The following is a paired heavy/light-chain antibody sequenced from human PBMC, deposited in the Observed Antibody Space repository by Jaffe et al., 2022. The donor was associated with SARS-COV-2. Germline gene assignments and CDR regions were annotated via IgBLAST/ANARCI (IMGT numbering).Light chain of an antibody. CDR3: AAWDDSLRGFV. J-gene: IGLJ1*01. V-gene: IGLV1-47*01. CDR2: RHN. Sequence: QSVLTQPPSASGTPGQRVTISCSGSSSNIGSNYVYWYQQLPGTAPKLLIYRHNQRPSGVPDRFSGSKSGTSASLAISRLRSEDEADYYCAAWDDSLRGFVFGTGTKVTVL. CDR1: SSNIGSNY.
Heavy chain of an antibody. CDR3: AKDLGISARPHYAMDV. D-gene: IGHD6-6*01. J-gene: IGHJ6*02. CDR1: GFTFRGYG. V-gene: IGHV3-30*18. CDR2: ISDDGSNK. Sequence: QVQLVESGGGVVQPGRSLRLSCAASGFTFRGYGMHWVRQAPGKGLEWVAVISDDGSNKYYADSVKGRFTISRDNSKNTLFVQMNNLRIEDAAVYYCAKDLGISARPHYAMDVWGQGTTVTVSS.